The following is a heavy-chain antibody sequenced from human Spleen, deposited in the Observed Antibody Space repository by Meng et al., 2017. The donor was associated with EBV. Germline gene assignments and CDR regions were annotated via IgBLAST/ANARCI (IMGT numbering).Heavy chain of an antibody. J-gene: IGHJ4*02. D-gene: IGHD4-11*01. CDR3: ARFSYDYSYFDY. V-gene: IGHV2-5*02. CDR2: IHWDDYK. CDR1: GFSLTTSGLG. Sequence: QITLKESGPTLVKPTQTLTLTCTFSGFSLTTSGLGVGWIRQPPGKALEWLALIHWDDYKGYRPSLESRITITKGTSKSQVVFTLTNVDPVDTGTYFCARFSYDYSYFDYWGQGILVTVSS.